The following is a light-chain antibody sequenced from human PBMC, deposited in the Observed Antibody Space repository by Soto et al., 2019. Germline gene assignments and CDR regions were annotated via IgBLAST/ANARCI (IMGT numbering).Light chain of an antibody. CDR3: QQRSNWPRGT. Sequence: DIVMTQSPLSLPVTPGEPASISCRSSQSVSSNLAWYQQKPGQAPSLLIYDASNRATGIPARFSGSGSGTDFTLTISSLEPEDFAVYYCQQRSNWPRGTFGQGTKV. J-gene: IGKJ1*01. V-gene: IGKV3-11*01. CDR2: DAS. CDR1: QSVSSN.